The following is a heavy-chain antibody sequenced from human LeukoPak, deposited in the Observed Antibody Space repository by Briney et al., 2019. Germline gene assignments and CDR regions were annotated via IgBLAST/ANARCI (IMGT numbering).Heavy chain of an antibody. V-gene: IGHV4-34*01. J-gene: IGHJ4*02. Sequence: SETLSLTCAVYGGSFSGYYWSWIRQPPGKGLEWIGEINHSGSTNYNPSLKSRVTISVDTSKNQFSLKLSSVTAADTAVYYCARAYYDSSGYYFDYWGQGTLVTVSS. D-gene: IGHD3-22*01. CDR2: INHSGST. CDR1: GGSFSGYY. CDR3: ARAYYDSSGYYFDY.